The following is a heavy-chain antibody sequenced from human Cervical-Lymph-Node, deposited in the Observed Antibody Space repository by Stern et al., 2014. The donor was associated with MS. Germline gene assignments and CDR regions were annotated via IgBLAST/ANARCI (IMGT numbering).Heavy chain of an antibody. CDR1: GYTFTNFY. Sequence: DQLVESGAEVKKPGASVKVSCKASGYTFTNFYMHWVRQAPGQGLEWMGIINPSGGNTSYAQKFQGRVTMTRDTSTSTVYMQLSSLRSEDAAVYYCAIGALDIWGQGTMVTVSS. CDR3: AIGALDI. J-gene: IGHJ3*02. V-gene: IGHV1-46*01. CDR2: INPSGGNT.